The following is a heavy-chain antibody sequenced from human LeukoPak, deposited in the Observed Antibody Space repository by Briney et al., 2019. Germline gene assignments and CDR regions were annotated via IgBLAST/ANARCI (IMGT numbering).Heavy chain of an antibody. J-gene: IGHJ3*01. Sequence: SETLSLTCTVSGGSISSSYYYWGWICQPPGKGLEWIGSIYYSGSTYYNPSLKSRVTISVDTSKNQFSLKLRSVTAADTAVYYCARHQDSGAHESAFNVWGQGTMVTVSS. CDR3: ARHQDSGAHESAFNV. CDR2: IYYSGST. CDR1: GGSISSSYYY. D-gene: IGHD4-17*01. V-gene: IGHV4-39*01.